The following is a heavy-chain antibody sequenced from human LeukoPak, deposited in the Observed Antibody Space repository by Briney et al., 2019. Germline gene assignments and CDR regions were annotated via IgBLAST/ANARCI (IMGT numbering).Heavy chain of an antibody. CDR1: GFTFSSYW. V-gene: IGHV3-7*01. J-gene: IGHJ4*02. CDR3: ARDDLLGVFDY. CDR2: IKQDGSEK. D-gene: IGHD3-10*01. Sequence: GGSLRLSCAASGFTFSSYWMSWVRQAPGKGLEWVANIKQDGSEKDYVDSVKGRFTISRDTAKNSLYLQMNSLRAEDTAVYYCARDDLLGVFDYWGQGTLVTVSS.